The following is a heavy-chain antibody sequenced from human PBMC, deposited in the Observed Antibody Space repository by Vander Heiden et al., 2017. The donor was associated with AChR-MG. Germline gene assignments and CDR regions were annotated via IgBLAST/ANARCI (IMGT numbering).Heavy chain of an antibody. Sequence: EVQLVESGGGLVQPGRSLRLSCAASVFTFHAYAMHWVRQVPGKGLEWVSGISWNSGSIGYADSVKGRFTISRDNAKNSLYLQMNSLRAEDTALYYCAKDTQNDYYGSGEFDYWGQGTLVTVSS. D-gene: IGHD3-10*01. CDR1: VFTFHAYA. CDR2: ISWNSGSI. V-gene: IGHV3-9*01. CDR3: AKDTQNDYYGSGEFDY. J-gene: IGHJ4*02.